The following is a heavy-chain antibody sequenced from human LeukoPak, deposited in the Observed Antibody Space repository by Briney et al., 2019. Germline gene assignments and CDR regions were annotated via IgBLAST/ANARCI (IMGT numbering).Heavy chain of an antibody. V-gene: IGHV3-30*04. CDR2: VSYDGSNK. Sequence: RAGGSLRLSCAASGFTFSIYAMHWVRQAPGKGLEWVAVVSYDGSNKYYANSVKGRFTISRDKSKNTLYLQMNSLRAEDTAVYYCVRSSYLVGYYYRMDVWGKGTTVTVSS. CDR3: VRSSYLVGYYYRMDV. CDR1: GFTFSIYA. D-gene: IGHD3-16*02. J-gene: IGHJ6*04.